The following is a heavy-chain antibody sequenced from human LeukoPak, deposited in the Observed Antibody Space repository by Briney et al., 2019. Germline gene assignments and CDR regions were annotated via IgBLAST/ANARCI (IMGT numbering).Heavy chain of an antibody. CDR1: GFTFGSYG. V-gene: IGHV3-33*01. J-gene: IGHJ4*02. CDR2: IWYDGSNK. Sequence: GGSLRLSCAASGFTFGSYGMHWVRRAPGKGLEWVSVIWYDGSNKHYADSVKGRFTISRDNSKNTLYLQMNSLRAEDTAVYYCAREEWSGRYYAGYFDSWGQGTLVTVSS. D-gene: IGHD1-26*01. CDR3: AREEWSGRYYAGYFDS.